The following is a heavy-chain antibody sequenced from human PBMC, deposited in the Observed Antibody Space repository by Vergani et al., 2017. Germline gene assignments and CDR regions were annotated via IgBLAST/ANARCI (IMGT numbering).Heavy chain of an antibody. CDR1: GFTFSTYA. Sequence: QVQLVESGGGVVQPGRSLRLSCAAPGFTFSTYAMHWVRQAPGKGLEWVAVISHDGSHKYYADSVKGRFTISRDNSKNTLYLQMNRLRAEDTAVYNCARDRSNVYGVSSGDAFHIWGQGTMVTVSS. D-gene: IGHD4-23*01. CDR2: ISHDGSHK. V-gene: IGHV3-30*04. CDR3: ARDRSNVYGVSSGDAFHI. J-gene: IGHJ3*02.